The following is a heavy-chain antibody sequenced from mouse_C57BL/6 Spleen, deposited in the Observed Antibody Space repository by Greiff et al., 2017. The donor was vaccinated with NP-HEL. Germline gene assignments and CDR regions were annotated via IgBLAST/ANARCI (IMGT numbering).Heavy chain of an antibody. CDR3: AREGDYYGSSSWFAY. CDR2: IYPGDGDT. D-gene: IGHD1-1*01. V-gene: IGHV1-82*01. J-gene: IGHJ3*01. CDR1: GYAFSSSW. Sequence: QVQLQQSGPELVKPGASVKISCKASGYAFSSSWMNWVKQRPGKGLEWIGRIYPGDGDTNYNGKFKGKATLTADKSYSTAYMQLSSLTSEDSAVYFCAREGDYYGSSSWFAYWGQGTMVTVAA.